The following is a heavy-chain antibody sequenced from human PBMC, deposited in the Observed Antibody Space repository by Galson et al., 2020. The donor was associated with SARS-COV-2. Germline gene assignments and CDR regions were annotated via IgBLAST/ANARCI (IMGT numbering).Heavy chain of an antibody. CDR3: AKADRGDLWFGELSPLDY. CDR2: ISGSGGST. CDR1: GFTFSSYA. V-gene: IGHV3-23*01. Sequence: GGSLRLSCAASGFTFSSYAMSWVRQAPGKGLEWVSAISGSGGSTYYADSVKGRFTISRDNSKNTLYLQMNSLRAEDTVVYYCAKADRGDLWFGELSPLDYWGQGTLVTVSS. D-gene: IGHD3-10*01. J-gene: IGHJ4*02.